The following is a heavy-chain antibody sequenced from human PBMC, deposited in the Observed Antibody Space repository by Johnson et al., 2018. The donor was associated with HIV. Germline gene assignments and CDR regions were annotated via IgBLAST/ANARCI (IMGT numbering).Heavy chain of an antibody. CDR2: ISTSGSTL. J-gene: IGHJ3*02. V-gene: IGHV3-48*04. Sequence: VQLVESGGGVVQPGRSLRLSCAASGFTFSSYDMHWIRQAPGKGLEWVSYISTSGSTLYYADSVKGRFTISRDNAKNSLSLQMNSLRAEDTAVYYCARDYLVGPTGGYIWGQGTMVTVSS. CDR1: GFTFSSYD. D-gene: IGHD1-26*01. CDR3: ARDYLVGPTGGYI.